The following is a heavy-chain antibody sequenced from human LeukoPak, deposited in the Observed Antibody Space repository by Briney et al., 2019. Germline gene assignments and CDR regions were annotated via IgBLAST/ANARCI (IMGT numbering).Heavy chain of an antibody. CDR2: IRYDGSNK. Sequence: GGSLRLSCAASGFTFSSYGMHWVRQAPGKGLEWVAFIRYDGSNKYYADSVKGRFTISRDNSKNTLYLQMNSLRPDDTAVYFCARDRNVVGADFDSWGQGTLVTVSS. V-gene: IGHV3-30*02. CDR1: GFTFSSYG. J-gene: IGHJ5*01. CDR3: ARDRNVVGADFDS. D-gene: IGHD4/OR15-4a*01.